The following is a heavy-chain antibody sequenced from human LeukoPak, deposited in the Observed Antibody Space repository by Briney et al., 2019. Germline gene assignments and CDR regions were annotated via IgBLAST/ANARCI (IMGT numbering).Heavy chain of an antibody. D-gene: IGHD3-22*01. V-gene: IGHV3-30*18. CDR3: AKDRLGALYYYDSSGYYRFDY. CDR2: ISYDGSNQ. CDR1: EFTFSSYG. J-gene: IGHJ4*01. Sequence: PGGSLRLSCAASEFTFSSYGMHWVRQAPGKGLEWVAVISYDGSNQYYADTVKGRFTISRDNSKNTLYLQMDGLRAEDTAVYYRAKDRLGALYYYDSSGYYRFDYWGQGTLVTVSS.